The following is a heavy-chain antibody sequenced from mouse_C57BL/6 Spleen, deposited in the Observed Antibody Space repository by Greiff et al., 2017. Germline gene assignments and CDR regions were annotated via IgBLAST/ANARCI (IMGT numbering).Heavy chain of an antibody. CDR2: ILPGSGST. J-gene: IGHJ3*01. D-gene: IGHD2-4*01. Sequence: QVQLQQSGAELMKPGASVKLSCKATGYTFTGYWIEWVKQRPGHGLEWIGEILPGSGSTNYNEKFKGKATFTADTSSNTAYMQLSSLTTEDSAIYYCARREGAYDYDGDLFAYWGQGTLVTVSA. CDR3: ARREGAYDYDGDLFAY. CDR1: GYTFTGYW. V-gene: IGHV1-9*01.